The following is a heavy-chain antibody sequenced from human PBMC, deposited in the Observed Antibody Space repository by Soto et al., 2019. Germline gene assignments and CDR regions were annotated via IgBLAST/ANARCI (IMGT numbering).Heavy chain of an antibody. CDR3: TTGSSGYPYYFDY. J-gene: IGHJ4*02. CDR1: GFTFSNAW. Sequence: GSLRLSCAASGFTFSNAWMSWVRQAPGKGLEWVGRIKSKTDGGTTDYASPVKGRFTISRDDSKNTLYLQMNSLKTEDTAVYYCTTGSSGYPYYFDYWGQGTLVTVSS. CDR2: IKSKTDGGTT. V-gene: IGHV3-15*01. D-gene: IGHD3-22*01.